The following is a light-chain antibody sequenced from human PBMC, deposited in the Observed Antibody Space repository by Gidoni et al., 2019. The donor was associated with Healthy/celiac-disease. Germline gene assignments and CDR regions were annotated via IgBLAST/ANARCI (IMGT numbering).Light chain of an antibody. Sequence: IVMTQSPATLSASPGERATLTCRASQSVSSNLAWYQQKPGQAPRLLIYGASTRATGIPARFSGSGSGTEFTLTISSLQSEDFAIYYCQQYNSWPWTFGQGTKVEIK. V-gene: IGKV3-15*01. CDR1: QSVSSN. CDR3: QQYNSWPWT. J-gene: IGKJ1*01. CDR2: GAS.